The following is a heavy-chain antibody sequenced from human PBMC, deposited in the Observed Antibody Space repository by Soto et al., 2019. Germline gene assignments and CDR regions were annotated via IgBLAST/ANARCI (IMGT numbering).Heavy chain of an antibody. V-gene: IGHV1-18*04. D-gene: IGHD3-22*01. Sequence: ASVKVSCKASGYTFTSYGISWVRQAPGQGLEWMGWISAYNGNTNYAQKLQGRVTMTTDTSTSTAYMELRSLRSDDTAVYYCALSGSYYYDRSGYLDYWGQGTLVTVSS. CDR2: ISAYNGNT. CDR3: ALSGSYYYDRSGYLDY. CDR1: GYTFTSYG. J-gene: IGHJ4*02.